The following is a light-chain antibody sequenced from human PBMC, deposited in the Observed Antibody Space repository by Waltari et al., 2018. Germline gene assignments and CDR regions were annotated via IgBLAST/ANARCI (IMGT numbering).Light chain of an antibody. CDR2: DVS. CDR1: SSDVGGYNS. J-gene: IGLJ2*01. V-gene: IGLV2-11*01. Sequence: QSALTQPRSVSGSPGPSVTISCTGTSSDVGGYNSVSWYQQDPGKAPKLLVCDVSERPAGGSDRCSGSKSGNTASLAISGLQAEDEADYHGCSVAAGNTVIFGGGTKLTVV. CDR3: CSVAAGNTVI.